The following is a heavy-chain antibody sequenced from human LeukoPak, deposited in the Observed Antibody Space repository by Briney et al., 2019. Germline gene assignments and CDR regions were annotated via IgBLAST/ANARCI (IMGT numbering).Heavy chain of an antibody. CDR2: INHSGST. J-gene: IGHJ4*02. V-gene: IGHV4-39*07. CDR3: AGLPQYYYGSGIPLRG. CDR1: GGSISSSSYY. Sequence: SETLSLTCTVSGGSISSSSYYWGWIRQPPGKGLEWIGEINHSGSTNYNPSLKSRVTISVDTSKNQFSLKLSSVTAADTAVYYCAGLPQYYYGSGIPLRGWGQGTLVTVSS. D-gene: IGHD3-10*01.